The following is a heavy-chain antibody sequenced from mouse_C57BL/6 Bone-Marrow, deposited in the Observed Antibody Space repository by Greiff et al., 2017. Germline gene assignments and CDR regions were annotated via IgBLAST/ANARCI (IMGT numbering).Heavy chain of an antibody. CDR1: GYAFTNYL. Sequence: QVQLQQSGAELVRPGTSVKVSCKASGYAFTNYLIEWVKQRPGQGLEWIGVINPGSGGPNYNEKFKGKATLTADKSSSTAYMQLSSLTSEDSAVYFCARSNYYGSSYYYFDYWGQGTTLTVSS. CDR3: ARSNYYGSSYYYFDY. D-gene: IGHD1-1*01. V-gene: IGHV1-54*01. J-gene: IGHJ2*01. CDR2: INPGSGGP.